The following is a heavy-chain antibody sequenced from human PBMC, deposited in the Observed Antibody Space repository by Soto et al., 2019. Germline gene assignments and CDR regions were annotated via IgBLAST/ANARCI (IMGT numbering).Heavy chain of an antibody. Sequence: VAVISYDGSNKYYADSVKGRFTISRDNSKNTLYLQMNSLRAEDTAVYYCARPRRVDWLSEFDYWGQGTLVTVSS. V-gene: IGHV3-30-3*01. CDR3: ARPRRVDWLSEFDY. D-gene: IGHD3-9*01. CDR2: ISYDGSNK. J-gene: IGHJ4*02.